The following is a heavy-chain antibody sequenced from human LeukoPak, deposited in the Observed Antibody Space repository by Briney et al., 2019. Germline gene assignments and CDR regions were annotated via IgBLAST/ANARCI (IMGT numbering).Heavy chain of an antibody. Sequence: PGGSLRLSCAASGFTFSSYGMHWVRQAPGKGLEWVAFIRYDGSNKYYADSVKGRFTISRDNSKNTLYLQMNSLRAEDTAVYYCAKDLIAAAGTPNWFDPWGQGTLVTVSS. D-gene: IGHD6-13*01. V-gene: IGHV3-30*02. CDR2: IRYDGSNK. J-gene: IGHJ5*02. CDR3: AKDLIAAAGTPNWFDP. CDR1: GFTFSSYG.